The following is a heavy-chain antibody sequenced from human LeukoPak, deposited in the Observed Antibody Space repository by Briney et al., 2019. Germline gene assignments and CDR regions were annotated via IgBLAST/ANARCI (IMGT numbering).Heavy chain of an antibody. Sequence: GASVKVSCKASGYTFTSYDINWVRQASGQGLEWMGWMNPNSGNTGYAQKFQGRVTMTRNTSISTAYMELSSLRSEDTAVYYCARSNIVVVPAANPRDWFDPWGQGTLVTVSS. V-gene: IGHV1-8*01. J-gene: IGHJ5*02. CDR1: GYTFTSYD. CDR3: ARSNIVVVPAANPRDWFDP. CDR2: MNPNSGNT. D-gene: IGHD2-2*01.